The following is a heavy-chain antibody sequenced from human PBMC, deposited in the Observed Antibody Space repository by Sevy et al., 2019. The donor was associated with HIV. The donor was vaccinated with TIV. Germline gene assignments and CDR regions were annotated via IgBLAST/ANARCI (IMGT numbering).Heavy chain of an antibody. D-gene: IGHD3-3*01. CDR1: GGSISSSSYY. J-gene: IGHJ4*02. V-gene: IGHV4-39*01. CDR2: IYYSGST. CDR3: ARHMISITIFGVILRGPIDY. Sequence: SETLSLTCTVSGGSISSSSYYWGWIRQPPGKGLEWIGSIYYSGSTYYNPSLKSRVTISVDTSKNQFSLKLSSVTAADTALYYCARHMISITIFGVILRGPIDYWGQGTLVTVSS.